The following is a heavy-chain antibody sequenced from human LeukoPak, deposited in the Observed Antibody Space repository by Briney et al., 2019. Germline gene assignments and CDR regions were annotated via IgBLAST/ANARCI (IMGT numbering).Heavy chain of an antibody. D-gene: IGHD3-10*01. V-gene: IGHV4-39*01. CDR1: GGSISSSSYF. CDR2: VHYSGST. CDR3: ARQLYVSGSYYAPMDV. J-gene: IGHJ6*03. Sequence: SETLSLTCSVSGGSISSSSYFWGWIRQPPGKGLEWIASVHYSGSTYYNPPLKSRVTISIDTSKNQFSLKLTSVTAADTAVYFCARQLYVSGSYYAPMDVWGKGTTVTVSS.